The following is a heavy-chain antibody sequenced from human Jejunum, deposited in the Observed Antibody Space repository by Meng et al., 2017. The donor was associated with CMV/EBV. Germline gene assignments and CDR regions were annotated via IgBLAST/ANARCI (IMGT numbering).Heavy chain of an antibody. V-gene: IGHV4-61*02. D-gene: IGHD3-9*01. CDR3: ARMTGTNYFDY. J-gene: IGHJ4*02. CDR2: MYSSGST. CDR1: GGSVSSASYP. Sequence: QGQLQESGPGLVKPAQTLSLTCIGSGGSVSSASYPWSWIRQPAGKGLEGIGRMYSSGSTYYNPSLKSRLTMSIDTSKNQFSLELSSVTAADTAVYYCARMTGTNYFDYWGQGTLVTVSS.